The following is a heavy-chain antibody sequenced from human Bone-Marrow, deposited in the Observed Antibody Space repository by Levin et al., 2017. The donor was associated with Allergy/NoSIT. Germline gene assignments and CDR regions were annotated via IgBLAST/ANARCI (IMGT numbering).Heavy chain of an antibody. D-gene: IGHD1-26*01. Sequence: SETLSLTCTVSGDSVTSSTSYWSWIRQTPGKGLECVGYIYYTRSTNYNPSFKGRVTISLNTPKNQFSLKLTSVTAADTAVYYCARDRSGSYFAFEMWGQGTMVTVSS. V-gene: IGHV4-61*01. CDR2: IYYTRST. CDR3: ARDRSGSYFAFEM. CDR1: GDSVTSSTSY. J-gene: IGHJ3*02.